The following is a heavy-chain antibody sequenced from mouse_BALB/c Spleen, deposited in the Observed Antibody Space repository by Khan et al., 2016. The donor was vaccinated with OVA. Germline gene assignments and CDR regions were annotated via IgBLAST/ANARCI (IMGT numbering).Heavy chain of an antibody. Sequence: QQPGAELAKPGASVKMSCKAPGYTFSNYWIHWVKQRPGQGLEWIGYINPSSGHTYYNQTFNDKATLTTDKSSSTAYMQLSSLTSEDSAVYYCARDRIDYWGHGTTLTVSS. CDR3: ARDRIDY. V-gene: IGHV1-7*01. CDR1: GYTFSNYW. J-gene: IGHJ2*01. CDR2: INPSSGHT.